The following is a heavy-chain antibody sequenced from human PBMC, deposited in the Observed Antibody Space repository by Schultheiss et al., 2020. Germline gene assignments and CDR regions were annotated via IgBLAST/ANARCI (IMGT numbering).Heavy chain of an antibody. D-gene: IGHD2/OR15-2a*01. CDR2: ISYDGCNK. CDR1: GFTFSSYS. CDR3: AAWSRILPTDY. Sequence: GGSLRLSCAASGFTFSSYSMNWVRQAPGKGLEWVAVISYDGCNKYYADSVKGRFTISRDISKNTLYLQMNSLRAEDTAVYYCAAWSRILPTDYWGQGTLVTVSS. J-gene: IGHJ4*02. V-gene: IGHV3-30*03.